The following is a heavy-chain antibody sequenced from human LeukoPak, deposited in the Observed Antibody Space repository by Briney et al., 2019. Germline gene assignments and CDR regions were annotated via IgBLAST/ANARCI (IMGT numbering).Heavy chain of an antibody. V-gene: IGHV3-30*03. D-gene: IGHD3-16*02. CDR1: GFTFSNYG. CDR2: ISYDGSNE. J-gene: IGHJ4*02. Sequence: PGRSLRLSCAASGFTFSNYGMHWVRQAPGKGLEWVAVISYDGSNEYFADSVKGRFTISRDNAKNSLYLQMNSLRAEDTAVYYCARVRLGELSTIDFWGQGTLVTVSS. CDR3: ARVRLGELSTIDF.